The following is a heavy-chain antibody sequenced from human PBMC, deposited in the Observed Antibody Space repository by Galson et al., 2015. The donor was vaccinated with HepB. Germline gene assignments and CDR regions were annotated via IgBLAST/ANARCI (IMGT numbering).Heavy chain of an antibody. D-gene: IGHD1-26*01. CDR1: GFIFTNHA. CDR3: ARDIGVGGTLGVPDC. Sequence: SLRLSCAASGFIFTNHAMHWIRQAPGKPLEFVAAISYDGTYRPDADSAKGRFTISRDNSKNMLYLQMNSLGVEDTAMYYCARDIGVGGTLGVPDCWGQGALVTVSS. V-gene: IGHV3-30-3*01. CDR2: ISYDGTYR. J-gene: IGHJ4*02.